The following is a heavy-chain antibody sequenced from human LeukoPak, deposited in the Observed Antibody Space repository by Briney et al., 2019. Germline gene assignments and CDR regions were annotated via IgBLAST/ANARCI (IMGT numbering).Heavy chain of an antibody. V-gene: IGHV1-24*01. CDR3: ATVEDIVVAPDY. CDR2: FDPEDGET. CDR1: GYTLTELS. Sequence: ASVKVSCKVSGYTLTELSMHWVRQAPGRGLEWMGGFDPEDGETIYAQKFQGRVTMTEDTSTDTAYMELSSLRSEDTAVYYCATVEDIVVAPDYWGPGTLVTVSS. D-gene: IGHD2-2*01. J-gene: IGHJ4*02.